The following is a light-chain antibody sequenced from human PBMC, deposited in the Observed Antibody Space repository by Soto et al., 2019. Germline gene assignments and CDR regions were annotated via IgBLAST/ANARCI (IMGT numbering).Light chain of an antibody. CDR2: GAS. V-gene: IGKV1-33*01. J-gene: IGKJ3*01. Sequence: DIQMTQSPSSLSASIGDRVTITCQASQDIQKYLSWYQQKPGRAPKLLIYGASNLETGVPSRFSGRGYWTEFTLPISSLQPEDIATYYCQHYDNLPPFTFGPGTKV. CDR1: QDIQKY. CDR3: QHYDNLPPFT.